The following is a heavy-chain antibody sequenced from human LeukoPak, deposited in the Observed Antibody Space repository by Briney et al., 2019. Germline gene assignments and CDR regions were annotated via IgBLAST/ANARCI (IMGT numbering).Heavy chain of an antibody. CDR3: ARDRGLGLPNWFTS. V-gene: IGHV3-21*01. CDR2: IDLNGNHI. Sequence: PGGSLRLSCVGSGFPFSSYSTNWVRQAPGKGLEWVSSIDLNGNHINYADSVKDRFTISRDNAKNSLFLQMDSLRVEDTAVYYCARDRGLGLPNWFTSWGQGTLVTVSS. J-gene: IGHJ5*01. D-gene: IGHD2-15*01. CDR1: GFPFSSYS.